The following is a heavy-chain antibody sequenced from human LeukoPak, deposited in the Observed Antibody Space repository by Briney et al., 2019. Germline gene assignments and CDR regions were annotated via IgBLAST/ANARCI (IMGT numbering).Heavy chain of an antibody. D-gene: IGHD2-2*01. Sequence: PSETLSLTCTVSGGSISSYYWSWIRQPAGKGLEWIGRIYTSGSTNYNPSLKGRVTMSVDTSKNQFSLKLSSVTAADTAVYYCARDNIVVVPAARNYYYYYYMDVWGKGTTVTVSS. CDR2: IYTSGST. V-gene: IGHV4-4*07. CDR3: ARDNIVVVPAARNYYYYYYMDV. J-gene: IGHJ6*03. CDR1: GGSISSYY.